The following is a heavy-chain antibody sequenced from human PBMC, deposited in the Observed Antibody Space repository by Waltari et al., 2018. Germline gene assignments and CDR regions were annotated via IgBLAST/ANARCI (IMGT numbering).Heavy chain of an antibody. CDR3: ARDRGYCGGDCYKNLDS. CDR1: GFTFSDYW. D-gene: IGHD2-21*01. CDR2: IKKDGGEK. V-gene: IGHV3-7*01. J-gene: IGHJ4*02. Sequence: EVQLVESGGGLVQHGGSLRLSCAAFGFTFSDYWMPWVRQAPGKGLEWVANIKKDGGEKYYVDSVKGRFTVSRDNAKNSLYLQMSSLRAEDTAVYYCARDRGYCGGDCYKNLDSWGQGTLVAVSS.